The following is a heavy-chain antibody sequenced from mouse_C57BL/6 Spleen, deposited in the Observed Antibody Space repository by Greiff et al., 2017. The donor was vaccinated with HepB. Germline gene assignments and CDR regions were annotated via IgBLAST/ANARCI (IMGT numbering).Heavy chain of an antibody. Sequence: VQLQQSGAELVRPGTSVKVSCKASGYALTNYLIEWVKQRPGQGLEWIGVINPGSGGTNYNEKFKGKATLTEDKSSSTAYMQLSSLTSEDSAVYVCARPITTVVATWDYYAMDYWGQGTSVTVSS. CDR1: GYALTNYL. V-gene: IGHV1-54*01. CDR2: INPGSGGT. D-gene: IGHD1-1*01. J-gene: IGHJ4*01. CDR3: ARPITTVVATWDYYAMDY.